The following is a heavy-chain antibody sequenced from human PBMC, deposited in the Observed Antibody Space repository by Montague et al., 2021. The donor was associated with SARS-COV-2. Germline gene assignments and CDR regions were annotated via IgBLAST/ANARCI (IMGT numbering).Heavy chain of an antibody. CDR2: TYYRSKWYN. V-gene: IGHV6-1*01. D-gene: IGHD6-13*01. Sequence: CAISGDSVSSNSAAWNWIRQSPSRGLEWLGRTYYRSKWYNDYAVXVKSRITINPDTSKNQFSLQLNSVTPEDTAVYYCARGGSWLYYFDYWGQGTLSPSPQ. CDR1: GDSVSSNSAA. J-gene: IGHJ4*02. CDR3: ARGGSWLYYFDY.